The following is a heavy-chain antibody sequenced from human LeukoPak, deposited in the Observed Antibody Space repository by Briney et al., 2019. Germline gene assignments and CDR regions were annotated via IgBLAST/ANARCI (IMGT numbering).Heavy chain of an antibody. D-gene: IGHD6-13*01. J-gene: IGHJ4*02. V-gene: IGHV3-23*01. CDR1: GFTFSSYG. CDR3: AKAQHISTWGYFDS. Sequence: PGGSLRLSCAASGFTFSSYGMSWVRQAPGKGLEWVSAISGSGGSTYYADSVKGRFTISRDNSKNTLYLQMNSLRAEDTAVYYCAKAQHISTWGYFDSWGQGILVTVSS. CDR2: ISGSGGST.